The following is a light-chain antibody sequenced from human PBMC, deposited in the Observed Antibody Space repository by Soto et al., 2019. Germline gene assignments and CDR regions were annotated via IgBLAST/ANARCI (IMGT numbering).Light chain of an antibody. CDR1: QSVSSSY. J-gene: IGKJ1*01. CDR2: GAS. Sequence: EIVLTQSPGTLSLSPGERATLSCRASQSVSSSYLAWYQQKPGQAPRLLLYGASSRATGIPDRFGGSGSGTNYTLTISRLEPDDYAVYYYQQYDSSGCTFGQGTKVEIK. CDR3: QQYDSSGCT. V-gene: IGKV3-20*01.